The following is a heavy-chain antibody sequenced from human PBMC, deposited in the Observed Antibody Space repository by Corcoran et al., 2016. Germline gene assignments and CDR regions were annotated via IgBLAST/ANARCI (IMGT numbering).Heavy chain of an antibody. CDR3: ARDLAAGYYYYGMDV. CDR2: IIPIFGTA. Sequence: QVQLVQSGAEVMKPGSSVKVSCKASGGTFSSYAISWVRQAPGQGLEWMGGIIPIFGTANYDQKFQGRVTITADKSTSTAYMELSSLRSEDTAVYYCARDLAAGYYYYGMDVWGQGTTVTVSS. D-gene: IGHD6-13*01. J-gene: IGHJ6*02. V-gene: IGHV1-69*06. CDR1: GGTFSSYA.